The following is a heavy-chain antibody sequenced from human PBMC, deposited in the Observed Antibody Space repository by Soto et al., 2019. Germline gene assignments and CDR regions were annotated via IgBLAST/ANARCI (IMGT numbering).Heavy chain of an antibody. J-gene: IGHJ5*02. CDR1: GFTFSVYA. D-gene: IGHD3-16*01. V-gene: IGHV3-30*04. CDR2: TSYDGSDK. Sequence: GGSLRLSCAASGFTFSVYAMHWVRQAPGKGLEWVAVTSYDGSDKDYADSVKGRFTISRDNSKNTLYLQMNSLRVEDTAVYYCARGFEEDDLGGNWFDPWGQGTLVTVSS. CDR3: ARGFEEDDLGGNWFDP.